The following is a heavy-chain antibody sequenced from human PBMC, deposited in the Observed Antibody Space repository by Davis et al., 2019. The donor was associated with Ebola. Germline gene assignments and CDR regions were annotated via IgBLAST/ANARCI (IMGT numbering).Heavy chain of an antibody. CDR1: GGSFSGYY. CDR2: INHSGST. V-gene: IGHV4-34*01. D-gene: IGHD3-10*01. CDR3: ARGNFGFDP. Sequence: SETLSLTCAVYGGSFSGYYWSWIRQPPGKGLEWIGEINHSGSTNYNPSLKSRVTISIDTSKNQFSLKLSSVTAADTAVYYCARGNFGFDPWGQGTLVTVSS. J-gene: IGHJ5*02.